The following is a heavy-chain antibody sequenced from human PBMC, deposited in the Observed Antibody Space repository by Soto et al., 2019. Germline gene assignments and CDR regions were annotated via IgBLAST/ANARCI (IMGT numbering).Heavy chain of an antibody. Sequence: QVQLVESGGGVVQPGRSLSLSCAASGFTFSSYAMHWVRQAPGKGLEWVAVISYDGSNKYYADSVKGRFTISRDNSKNTLYLQMNSLRAEDTAVYYCARDGDFDDSSGYYDYWGQGTLVTVSS. D-gene: IGHD3-22*01. J-gene: IGHJ4*02. V-gene: IGHV3-30-3*01. CDR2: ISYDGSNK. CDR1: GFTFSSYA. CDR3: ARDGDFDDSSGYYDY.